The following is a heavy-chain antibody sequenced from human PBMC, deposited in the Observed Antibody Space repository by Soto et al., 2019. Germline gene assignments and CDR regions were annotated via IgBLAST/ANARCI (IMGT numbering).Heavy chain of an antibody. J-gene: IGHJ6*03. Sequence: ASVKVSCKASGFTFTSSAMQWVRQARGQRLEWIGRIVVGSGNTNYAQKFQERVTITRDMSTSTAYMELSSLRSEDTAVYYCAADRQEYCSRTSCPGPTYSTDGWGKGTTVTLSS. V-gene: IGHV1-58*02. CDR1: GFTFTSSA. D-gene: IGHD2-2*01. CDR3: AADRQEYCSRTSCPGPTYSTDG. CDR2: IVVGSGNT.